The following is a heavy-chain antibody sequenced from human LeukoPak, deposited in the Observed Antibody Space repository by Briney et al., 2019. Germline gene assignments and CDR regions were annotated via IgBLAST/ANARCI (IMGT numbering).Heavy chain of an antibody. V-gene: IGHV3-15*01. Sequence: GGSLRLSCAASGFTFSNAWMSWVRQAPGKRLEWVGRIKLKTDGGTTDCAAPVKGRFTMSRDDSKNTLYLQMNSLKTEDTAVYYCTTNDAFDIWGQGTMVTVSS. J-gene: IGHJ3*02. CDR3: TTNDAFDI. CDR1: GFTFSNAW. CDR2: IKLKTDGGTT.